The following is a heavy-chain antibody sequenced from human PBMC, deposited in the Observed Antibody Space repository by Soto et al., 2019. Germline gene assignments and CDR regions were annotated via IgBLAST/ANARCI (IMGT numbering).Heavy chain of an antibody. J-gene: IGHJ5*02. CDR2: ISSSSSNI. CDR3: ARDPTPDYYGSGSYYNETNWLEP. D-gene: IGHD3-10*01. Sequence: PGGSLRLSCAASGFTFSSYSMNWVRQAPGKGLEWVSAISSSSSNIYYADSVKGRFTISRDNAKNSLYLQMNSLRAEDTAVYYCARDPTPDYYGSGSYYNETNWLEPWGQETLVTVSS. CDR1: GFTFSSYS. V-gene: IGHV3-21*01.